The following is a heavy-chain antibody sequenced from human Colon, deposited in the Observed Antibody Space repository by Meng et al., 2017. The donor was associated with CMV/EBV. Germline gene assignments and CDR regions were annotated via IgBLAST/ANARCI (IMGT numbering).Heavy chain of an antibody. Sequence: AVNNYGMNWARQAPGQGLEWMGWIYTNTGNPVYAQGFTGRFVFSLDTSVSTAYLQISSLKAEDTAVYYCARYQFSMVRGVPTPYFDYWGQGTLVTVSS. CDR2: IYTNTGNP. CDR1: AVNNYG. CDR3: ARYQFSMVRGVPTPYFDY. J-gene: IGHJ4*02. V-gene: IGHV7-4-1*02. D-gene: IGHD3-10*01.